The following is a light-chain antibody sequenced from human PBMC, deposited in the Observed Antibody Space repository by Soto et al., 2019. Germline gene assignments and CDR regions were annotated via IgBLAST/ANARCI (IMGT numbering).Light chain of an antibody. CDR2: GAS. CDR3: QQYGSPPYT. V-gene: IGKV3-20*01. CDR1: QSVRSNY. J-gene: IGKJ2*01. Sequence: EIVLTQSPGTLSLSPGERATLSRRATQSVRSNYLAWYQQKPGQAPRLLIYGASGRVTGTPDRFSGSGSGTDFALTISRLEPEDFAVFYCQQYGSPPYTFGQGTKLEIK.